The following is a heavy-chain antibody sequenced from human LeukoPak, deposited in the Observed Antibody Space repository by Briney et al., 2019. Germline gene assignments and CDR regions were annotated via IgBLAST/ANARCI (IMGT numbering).Heavy chain of an antibody. J-gene: IGHJ3*02. CDR2: ISDSGSTT. CDR1: GFTFSSYE. CDR3: ARAKRNGFDI. Sequence: GGSLRLSCAASGFTFSSYEMNWVRQAPGKGLEWVSYISDSGSTTYYADSVKGRFTISRDNAKNSLYLQMNSLRAEDTAVYYCARAKRNGFDIWGQGTMVTVSS. V-gene: IGHV3-48*03.